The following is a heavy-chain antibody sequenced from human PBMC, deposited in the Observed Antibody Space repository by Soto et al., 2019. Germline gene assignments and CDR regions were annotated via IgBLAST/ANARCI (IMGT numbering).Heavy chain of an antibody. Sequence: ESGPTLVNPTETLTLTCTFSGFSLSATGMRVAWIRQPPGKALEWLARIDWEDEKLYSTSLKTRLTISKDTSKNQVVLTMTNMDPVDTATYYCARASYGMDVWGQGTTVTVSS. CDR2: IDWEDEK. V-gene: IGHV2-70*04. J-gene: IGHJ6*02. CDR3: ARASYGMDV. CDR1: GFSLSATGMR.